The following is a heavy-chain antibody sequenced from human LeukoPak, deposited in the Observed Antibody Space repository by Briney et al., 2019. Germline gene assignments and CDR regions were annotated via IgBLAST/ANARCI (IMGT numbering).Heavy chain of an antibody. Sequence: SQTLSLTCTVSGDSISSGDYYWSWIRQPAGKGLEWIGRISSSGSTNYNPSLKSRVTISVDTSRNQFSLKLSSVTAADTAVYYCAREYSSSWYRRYYFDYWGQGTLVTVSS. D-gene: IGHD6-13*01. CDR1: GDSISSGDYY. V-gene: IGHV4-61*02. J-gene: IGHJ4*02. CDR2: ISSSGST. CDR3: AREYSSSWYRRYYFDY.